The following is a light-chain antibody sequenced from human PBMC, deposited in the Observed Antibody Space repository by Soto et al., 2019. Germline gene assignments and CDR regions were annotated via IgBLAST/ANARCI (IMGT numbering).Light chain of an antibody. V-gene: IGLV1-47*02. CDR2: NND. CDR3: AAWDDSLSGRL. Sequence: QSVLTQPPSASGTPGQRVTMSCSGSGSNIGPNCVSWFQQFPGTAPKLLIYNNDQRPSGVPDRFSGSKSGTSASLGISGLRSEDEADYYCAAWDDSLSGRLFGGGTKLTVL. J-gene: IGLJ3*02. CDR1: GSNIGPNC.